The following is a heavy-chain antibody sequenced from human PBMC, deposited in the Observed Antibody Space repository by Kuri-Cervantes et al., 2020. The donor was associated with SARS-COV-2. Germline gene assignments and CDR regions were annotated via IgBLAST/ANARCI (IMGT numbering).Heavy chain of an antibody. Sequence: ESLKISCTVSGGSISSYYWSWIRQPPGKGLEWIGYIYYSGSTNYNPSLKSRVTISVDTSKNQFSLKLSSVTAADTAVYYCARHTPSYYDFWSGYLIYYGMDVWGQGTTVTVSS. D-gene: IGHD3-3*01. CDR3: ARHTPSYYDFWSGYLIYYGMDV. J-gene: IGHJ6*02. V-gene: IGHV4-59*01. CDR2: IYYSGST. CDR1: GGSISSYY.